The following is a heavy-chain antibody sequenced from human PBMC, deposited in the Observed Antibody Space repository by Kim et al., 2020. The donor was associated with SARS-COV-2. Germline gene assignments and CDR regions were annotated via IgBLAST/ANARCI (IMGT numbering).Heavy chain of an antibody. Sequence: ASVKVSCKASGYTFTSYDINWVRQATGQGLEWMGWMNPNSGNTGYAQKFQGRVTMTRNTSISTAYMELSSLRSEDTAVYYCASSCSSTSCYMGGDYYYYGMDVWGQGTTVTVSS. CDR1: GYTFTSYD. V-gene: IGHV1-8*01. J-gene: IGHJ6*02. CDR2: MNPNSGNT. D-gene: IGHD2-2*02. CDR3: ASSCSSTSCYMGGDYYYYGMDV.